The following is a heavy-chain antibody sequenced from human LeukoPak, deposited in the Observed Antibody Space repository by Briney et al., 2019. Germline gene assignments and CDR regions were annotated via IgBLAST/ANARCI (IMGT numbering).Heavy chain of an antibody. Sequence: SETLSLTCTVSGGSISSSSYYWGWIRQPPGKGLEWIGSIYYSGSTYYNPSLKSRVTISVDTSKNRFSLKLSSVTAADTAVYYCARQQPALGYGMDVWGQGTTVTVSS. CDR3: ARQQPALGYGMDV. V-gene: IGHV4-39*01. J-gene: IGHJ6*02. D-gene: IGHD6-13*01. CDR1: GGSISSSSYY. CDR2: IYYSGST.